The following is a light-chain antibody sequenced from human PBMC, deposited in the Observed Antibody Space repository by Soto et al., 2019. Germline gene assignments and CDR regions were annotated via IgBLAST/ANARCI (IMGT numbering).Light chain of an antibody. Sequence: MTQSPSTLSASVGDRVTITCRASQSISSWLAWYQQKPGQAPRLLIYGTSTRVTGIPARFSGSGSGTEFTLTISSLQSEDFAVYYCQQYYNWPLTFGGGNKVDIK. CDR2: GTS. J-gene: IGKJ4*01. CDR3: QQYYNWPLT. V-gene: IGKV3-15*01. CDR1: QSISSW.